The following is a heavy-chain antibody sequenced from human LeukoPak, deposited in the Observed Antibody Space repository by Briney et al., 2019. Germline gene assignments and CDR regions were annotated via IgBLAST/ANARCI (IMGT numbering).Heavy chain of an antibody. CDR1: GFTFDDYA. Sequence: PGGSLRLSCAASGFTFDDYAMHWVRQAPGKGLEWVSGISWNSGSIGYADSVKGRFTISRDNARHSVSLEMTSLRGEDTAIYFCSKHEGRSFGSWGQGTLVTVSS. V-gene: IGHV3-9*01. CDR2: ISWNSGSI. CDR3: SKHEGRSFGS. J-gene: IGHJ4*02. D-gene: IGHD1-14*01.